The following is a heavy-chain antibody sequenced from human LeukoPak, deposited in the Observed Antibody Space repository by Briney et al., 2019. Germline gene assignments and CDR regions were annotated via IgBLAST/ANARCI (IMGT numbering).Heavy chain of an antibody. CDR1: GFTFSNYA. CDR3: AKGGSYAPLDS. Sequence: PGGSLRLSCTASGFTFSNYAMSWVRQAPGKGLEWVSTISGSDGSTYYADSVKDRFTISRDNSENTLYLQMNSLRAEDTAIYYCAKGGSYAPLDSWGQGTLVTVSS. CDR2: ISGSDGST. J-gene: IGHJ4*02. D-gene: IGHD1-26*01. V-gene: IGHV3-23*01.